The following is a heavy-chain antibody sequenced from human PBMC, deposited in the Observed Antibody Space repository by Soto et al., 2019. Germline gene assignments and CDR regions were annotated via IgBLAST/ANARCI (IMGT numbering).Heavy chain of an antibody. CDR3: AREGRGKKAGYNGLVSLGY. CDR1: GSRFSNCV. D-gene: IGHD2-2*02. V-gene: IGHV1-69*06. CDR2: IIPIFNST. J-gene: IGHJ4*02. Sequence: QVQLVQSGAEVKTPGSSLKVSCKVSGSRFSNCVISWVRQAPGHGLEWLGRIIPIFNSTKYAQNFQGRVTITADKSTSTASLELSSLRADDTAVYYCAREGRGKKAGYNGLVSLGYWGQGTLVTVSS.